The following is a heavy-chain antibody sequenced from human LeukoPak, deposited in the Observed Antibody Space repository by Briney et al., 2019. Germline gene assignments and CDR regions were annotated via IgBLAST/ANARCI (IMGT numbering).Heavy chain of an antibody. J-gene: IGHJ3*02. CDR3: AREHAFDI. CDR2: IYTSGST. Sequence: PSQTLSLTCTVSGGSISSGSYYWSWIRQPAGKGLEWIGRIYTSGSTNYNPSLKSRVTMSVDTSKNQFSLRLSSVTAADTAVYYCAREHAFDIWGQGTMVTVSS. V-gene: IGHV4-61*02. CDR1: GGSISSGSYY.